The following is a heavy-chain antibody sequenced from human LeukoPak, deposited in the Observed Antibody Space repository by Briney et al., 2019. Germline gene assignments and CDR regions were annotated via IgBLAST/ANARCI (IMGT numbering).Heavy chain of an antibody. J-gene: IGHJ4*02. CDR2: ISYDGSNK. CDR3: AGDKTTGGWYEIDY. V-gene: IGHV3-30*03. D-gene: IGHD6-19*01. Sequence: GGSHRLSCAPSGFTFSSYGMHWVRQAPGKGLEWVAVISYDGSNKYYADSVKGRFTISRDNSKNTLYLQMNSLRAEDAAVYYCAGDKTTGGWYEIDYWGQGTLVTVSS. CDR1: GFTFSSYG.